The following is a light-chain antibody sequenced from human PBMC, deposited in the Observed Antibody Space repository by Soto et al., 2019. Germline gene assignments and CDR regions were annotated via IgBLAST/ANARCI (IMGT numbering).Light chain of an antibody. CDR1: EPIKTFY. J-gene: IGKJ2*01. CDR3: QQRASWPPFT. V-gene: IGKV3D-20*02. CDR2: GVY. Sequence: IVLTQSPATLSSSPGETATLSCKASEPIKTFYFGWYQHKPGQSPRLLINGVYTRATGIPDRFSGSGSGTDFTLTISRLEPEDFAIYYCQQRASWPPFTFGQGTKLEV.